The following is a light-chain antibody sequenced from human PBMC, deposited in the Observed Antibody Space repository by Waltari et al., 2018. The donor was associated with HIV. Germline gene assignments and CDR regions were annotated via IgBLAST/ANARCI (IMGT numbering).Light chain of an antibody. CDR2: DNN. CDR3: GTWDSSLSAGV. V-gene: IGLV1-51*01. J-gene: IGLJ2*01. CDR1: RSHIGKNY. Sequence: QSVLTQPPSVSAAPGQKVTISCSGSRSHIGKNYISWYQQLPGTAPKLLVYDNNKRPSGIPDRFSGSKSGTSATLGITGLQTGDEADYYCGTWDSSLSAGVFGGGTKLTVL.